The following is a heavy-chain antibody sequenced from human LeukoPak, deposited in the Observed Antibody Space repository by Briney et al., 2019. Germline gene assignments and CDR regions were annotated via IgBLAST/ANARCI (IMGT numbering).Heavy chain of an antibody. CDR3: ARSGGLQKFDY. V-gene: IGHV3-30-3*01. CDR1: EFTFSNYA. J-gene: IGHJ4*02. CDR2: ISYDGNTI. Sequence: GGSLRLSCAASEFTFSNYALHWVRQAPGKGLQWVAVISYDGNTIHYADSVKGRFIISRDTSKNTLYLQMNSLRAEDTAVYYCARSGGLQKFDYWGQGTLVTVSS. D-gene: IGHD4-11*01.